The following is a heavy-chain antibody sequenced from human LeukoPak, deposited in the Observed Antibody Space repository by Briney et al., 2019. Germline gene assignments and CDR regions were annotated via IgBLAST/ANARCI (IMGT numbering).Heavy chain of an antibody. CDR2: ICYSGST. Sequence: DPSETLSLTCTVSGGSISSSSYYWGWIRQPPGKGLEWIGSICYSGSTYYNPSLKSRVTISVDTSKNQFSLKLSSVTAADTAVYYCARDGRLDGYDSSGYYYPGNYWYFDLWGRGTLVTVSS. CDR1: GGSISSSSYY. CDR3: ARDGRLDGYDSSGYYYPGNYWYFDL. D-gene: IGHD3-22*01. J-gene: IGHJ2*01. V-gene: IGHV4-39*07.